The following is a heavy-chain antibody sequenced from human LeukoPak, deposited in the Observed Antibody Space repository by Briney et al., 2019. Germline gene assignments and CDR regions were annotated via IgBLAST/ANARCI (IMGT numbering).Heavy chain of an antibody. V-gene: IGHV3-7*01. J-gene: IGHJ4*02. CDR1: GFAFSSYW. Sequence: PGGSLRLSCEASGFAFSSYWASWVRQAPGKGLEWVANINQDGNSQNYVDSVRGRFTISKDNAKNSVYLQMNSLRAEDTAVYYCAGSLSPEDYWGQGILVTVSS. CDR3: AGSLSPEDY. CDR2: INQDGNSQ.